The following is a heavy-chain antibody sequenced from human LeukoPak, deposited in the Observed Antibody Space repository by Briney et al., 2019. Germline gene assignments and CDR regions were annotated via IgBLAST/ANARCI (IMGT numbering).Heavy chain of an antibody. J-gene: IGHJ4*02. CDR2: INWNGGST. CDR1: GFTFDDYG. V-gene: IGHV3-20*01. D-gene: IGHD3-22*01. Sequence: GGSLRLSCAASGFTFDDYGMSWVRQAPGKGLEWVSGINWNGGSTGYADSVKGRFTISRDNAKNSLYLQMNSLRAEDTALYHCARDQSLHYDSSGYLNWGQGTLVTVSS. CDR3: ARDQSLHYDSSGYLN.